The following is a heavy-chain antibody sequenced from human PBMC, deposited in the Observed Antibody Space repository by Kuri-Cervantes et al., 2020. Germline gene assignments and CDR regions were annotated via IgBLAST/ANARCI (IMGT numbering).Heavy chain of an antibody. CDR3: AREENDFWSAGFDY. D-gene: IGHD3-3*01. CDR2: IKQDGSEK. V-gene: IGHV3-7*01. Sequence: GGSLRLSCAASGFTFSSYWMSWVRQAPGKGLEWVANIKQDGSEKYYVDSVKGRFTISRDNAKNSLYLQMNSLRAEDTAVYYCAREENDFWSAGFDYWGQGTLVTVSS. J-gene: IGHJ4*02. CDR1: GFTFSSYW.